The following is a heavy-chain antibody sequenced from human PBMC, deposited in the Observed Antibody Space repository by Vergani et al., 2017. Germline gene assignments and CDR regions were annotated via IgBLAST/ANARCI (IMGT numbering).Heavy chain of an antibody. D-gene: IGHD1-1*01. CDR2: IWYDGSNK. J-gene: IGHJ5*01. V-gene: IGHV3-33*01. CDR3: ARWGNEKRLDS. Sequence: QVQLVESEGGVVQPGRSLTLSCVASGFTFSSHGMHWVRQAPGKGLEWVAVIWYDGSNKYYGDSVKGRFTISRDNSKNTLYLQMNSLRVEDTAVDYCARWGNEKRLDSWGQGTLVTVSS. CDR1: GFTFSSHG.